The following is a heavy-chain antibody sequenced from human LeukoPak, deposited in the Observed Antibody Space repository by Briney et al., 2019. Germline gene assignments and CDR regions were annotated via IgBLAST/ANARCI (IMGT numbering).Heavy chain of an antibody. D-gene: IGHD3-10*01. CDR1: GYSITSSSW. J-gene: IGHJ4*02. Sequence: SETLSLTCAVSGYSITSSSWWGWIRQPTGKGLEWIGYIYHSGTTYYNPSLQSRVTMSVDTSKNQFSLKLSSVTAVDTAVYYCARKENVYYYFDYWGQGTLVTVSS. V-gene: IGHV4-28*01. CDR2: IYHSGTT. CDR3: ARKENVYYYFDY.